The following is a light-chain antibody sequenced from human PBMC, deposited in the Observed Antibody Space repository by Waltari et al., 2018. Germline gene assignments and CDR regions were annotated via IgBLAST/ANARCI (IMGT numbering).Light chain of an antibody. CDR2: AAS. CDR3: QQYEGLPRT. J-gene: IGKJ2*02. V-gene: IGKV1-33*01. CDR1: QHIYNY. Sequence: DIQMTQSPSSLSASVGDRVTITCQASQHIYNYLNWYQQKPGKAPKLLIYAASNLQTGVPSRFSGGGSGTDFTFVISNLQPEDIATYYCQQYEGLPRTFGRGTKLEMK.